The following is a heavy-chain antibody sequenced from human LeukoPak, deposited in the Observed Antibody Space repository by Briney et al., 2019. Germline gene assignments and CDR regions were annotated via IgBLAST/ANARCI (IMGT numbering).Heavy chain of an antibody. CDR1: GYSFKSYD. J-gene: IGHJ4*02. D-gene: IGHD5-24*01. V-gene: IGHV1-2*02. CDR2: INPNSGGT. Sequence: ASVKVSCKASGYSFKSYDINWVRQATGQGLEWMGWINPNSGGTNYAQKFQGRVTMTRDTSISTAYMEPSRLRSDDTAVYYCAREEEMATTFDYWGQGTLVTVSS. CDR3: AREEEMATTFDY.